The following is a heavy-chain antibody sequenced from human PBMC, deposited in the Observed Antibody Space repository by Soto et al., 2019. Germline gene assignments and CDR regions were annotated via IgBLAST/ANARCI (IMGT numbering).Heavy chain of an antibody. J-gene: IGHJ6*02. D-gene: IGHD5-12*01. CDR1: GGSISSSSYY. CDR2: IYYSGST. CDR3: ARHPVATIAGYYYYGMDV. Sequence: QLQLQESGPGLVKPSETLSLTCTVSGGSISSSSYYWGWIRQPPGKGLEWIGSIYYSGSTYYNPSLKSRVTISVDTSKNQFSLKLSSVTAADTAVYYCARHPVATIAGYYYYGMDVWGQGTTVTVSS. V-gene: IGHV4-39*01.